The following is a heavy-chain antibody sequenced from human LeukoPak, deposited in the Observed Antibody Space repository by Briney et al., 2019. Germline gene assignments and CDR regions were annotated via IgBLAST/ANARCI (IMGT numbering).Heavy chain of an antibody. CDR1: GFSFTSYA. J-gene: IGHJ4*02. Sequence: GGSLRLSCAASGFSFTSYAMSWVRQAPGKGLEWLSRISESDGTTHYADSVQGRFTISRDNSENTLFLQMISLRADDTAVYYCAKGGWLDNWGQGTLVTVSS. CDR2: ISESDGTT. CDR3: AKGGWLDN. V-gene: IGHV3-23*01. D-gene: IGHD2-15*01.